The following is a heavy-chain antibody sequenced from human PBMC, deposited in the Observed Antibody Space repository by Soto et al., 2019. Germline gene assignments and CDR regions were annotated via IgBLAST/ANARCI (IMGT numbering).Heavy chain of an antibody. CDR1: GFTFSGYS. CDR2: ISHDGSNI. CDR3: ARIGYGYSYGAGFDY. J-gene: IGHJ4*02. V-gene: IGHV3-30-3*01. D-gene: IGHD5-18*01. Sequence: QVQLVESGGGVVQPGRSLRLSCAASGFTFSGYSMHWVRQAPGQGLEWVAVISHDGSNIYYADSVKGRFTISRDNSKNKLDLQMNSLGAEETGVYQGARIGYGYSYGAGFDYWGQGCLVTVSS.